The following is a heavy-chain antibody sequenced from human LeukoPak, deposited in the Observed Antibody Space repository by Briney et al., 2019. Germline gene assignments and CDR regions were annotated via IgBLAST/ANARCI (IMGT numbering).Heavy chain of an antibody. D-gene: IGHD3-22*01. Sequence: SETLSLTCTVSGGSISPYYWSWIRQSAGKGLEWIGLIQASGSTNYNPSLKSRVTISVDKSKKQISLKLSSVTAADTAVYYCARVLHRYDSSAYMDVWGKGTTVTVSS. V-gene: IGHV4-4*07. CDR3: ARVLHRYDSSAYMDV. J-gene: IGHJ6*03. CDR1: GGSISPYY. CDR2: IQASGST.